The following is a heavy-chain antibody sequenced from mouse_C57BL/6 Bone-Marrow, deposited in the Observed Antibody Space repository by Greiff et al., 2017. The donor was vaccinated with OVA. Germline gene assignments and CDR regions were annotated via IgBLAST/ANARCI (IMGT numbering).Heavy chain of an antibody. J-gene: IGHJ3*01. CDR2: ISNLAYSI. Sequence: EVKLMESGGGLVQPGGSLKLSCAASGFTFSDYGMAWVRQAPRKGPEWVAFISNLAYSIYYADTVTGRFTISRENAKNTLYLEMSSLRSEDTAMYYCARHGGSSYGFAYWGQGTLVTVSA. CDR1: GFTFSDYG. V-gene: IGHV5-15*01. CDR3: ARHGGSSYGFAY. D-gene: IGHD1-1*01.